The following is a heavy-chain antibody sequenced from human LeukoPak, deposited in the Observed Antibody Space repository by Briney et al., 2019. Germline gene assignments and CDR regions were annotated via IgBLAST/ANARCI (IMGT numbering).Heavy chain of an antibody. V-gene: IGHV1-8*01. CDR1: GYTFTSYD. Sequence: GASVKVSCKASGYTFTSYDINWVRQATGQGLEWMGRMNPNSGSTGYAQKFQGRVTMTRNTSISTAYMELSSLRSEDTAVYYCARRLSRWVPKTDFGYWGQGTLVTVSS. D-gene: IGHD4-23*01. J-gene: IGHJ4*02. CDR3: ARRLSRWVPKTDFGY. CDR2: MNPNSGST.